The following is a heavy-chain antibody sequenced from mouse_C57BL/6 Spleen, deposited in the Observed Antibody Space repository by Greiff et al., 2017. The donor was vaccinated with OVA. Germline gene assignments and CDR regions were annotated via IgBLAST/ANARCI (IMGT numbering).Heavy chain of an antibody. V-gene: IGHV10-1*01. CDR3: VRQGGNYWYFDV. Sequence: EVQGVESGGGLVQPKGSLKLSCAASGFSFNTYAMNWVRQAPGKGLEWVARIRSKSNNYATYYADSVKDRFTISRDDSESMLYLQMNNLKTEDTAMYYCVRQGGNYWYFDVWGTGTTVTVSS. D-gene: IGHD2-1*01. J-gene: IGHJ1*03. CDR2: IRSKSNNYAT. CDR1: GFSFNTYA.